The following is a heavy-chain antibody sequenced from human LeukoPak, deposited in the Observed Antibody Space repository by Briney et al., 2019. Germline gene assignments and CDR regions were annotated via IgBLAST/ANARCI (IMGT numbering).Heavy chain of an antibody. J-gene: IGHJ6*03. Sequence: SETLSLTCTVSGGSISSYYWSWIRQPAGKGLEWIGRIYTSGSTNYNPSLKSRVTMSVDTSKNQFSLKLSSVTAADTAVYYCARSFSSGRYDHYYYYMDVWGKGTTVTVSS. CDR3: ARSFSSGRYDHYYYYMDV. V-gene: IGHV4-4*07. D-gene: IGHD6-19*01. CDR2: IYTSGST. CDR1: GGSISSYY.